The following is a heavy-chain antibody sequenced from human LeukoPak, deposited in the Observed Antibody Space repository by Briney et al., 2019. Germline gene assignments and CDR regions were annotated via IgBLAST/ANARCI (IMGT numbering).Heavy chain of an antibody. CDR2: IIPIFGTA. J-gene: IGHJ3*02. D-gene: IGHD3-3*01. V-gene: IGHV1-69*06. CDR1: GGTFSSYA. CDR3: ASNGSNITIFVEVAFDI. Sequence: GASVKVSCKASGGTFSSYAISWVRQAPGQGLEWMGGIIPIFGTANYAQKFQGRVTITADKSTSTAYMELSSLRSEDTAVYYCASNGSNITIFVEVAFDIWGQGTMVTVSS.